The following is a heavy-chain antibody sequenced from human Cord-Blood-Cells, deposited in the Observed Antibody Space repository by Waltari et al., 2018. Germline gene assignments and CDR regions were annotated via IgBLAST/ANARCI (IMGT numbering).Heavy chain of an antibody. Sequence: QVQLVQSGAEVKKPGSSVKVSCKASGGTFSSYAISWVRQAPGQGLEWMGGIIPICGTANYAQKCQGRVTMTADESTSTADMELSSLRSEDTAVYYCARASNYYDSRGYPRFRDAFDIWGQGTMVTVSS. D-gene: IGHD3-22*01. CDR2: IIPICGTA. J-gene: IGHJ3*02. V-gene: IGHV1-69*01. CDR3: ARASNYYDSRGYPRFRDAFDI. CDR1: GGTFSSYA.